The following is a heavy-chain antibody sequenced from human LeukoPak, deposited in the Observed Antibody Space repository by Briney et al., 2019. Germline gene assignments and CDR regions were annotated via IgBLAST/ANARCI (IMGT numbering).Heavy chain of an antibody. D-gene: IGHD1-26*01. J-gene: IGHJ4*02. CDR2: ISPYNGNT. CDR1: GYTFTTYG. V-gene: IGHV1-18*01. Sequence: GASVKVSCKASGYTFTTYGLSWVRQAPGQGLEWIGWISPYNGNTNYAQKLQGRVTMTTDTSTTTAYLELRSLISDDTAVYYCAREEPGDSGSHHFDSWGQGTLVTVSS. CDR3: AREEPGDSGSHHFDS.